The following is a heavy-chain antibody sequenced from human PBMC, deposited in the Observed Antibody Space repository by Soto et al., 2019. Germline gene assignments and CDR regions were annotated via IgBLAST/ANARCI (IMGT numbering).Heavy chain of an antibody. CDR1: GDSVSRSIYY. J-gene: IGHJ5*01. V-gene: IGHV4-39*01. Sequence: PSETLSLTCTVSGDSVSRSIYYWGWIRQPPGEGLEWIGSISYSGTTYYNPSLKSRVTISLDTSKNQFSLRLSSVTAADTGLYYCASSSVYPHCQFASSGQRILVTVSS. CDR2: ISYSGTT. D-gene: IGHD2-15*01. CDR3: ASSSVYPHCQFAS.